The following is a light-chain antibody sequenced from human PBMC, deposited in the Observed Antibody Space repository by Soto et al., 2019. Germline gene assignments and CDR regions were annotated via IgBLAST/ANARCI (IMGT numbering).Light chain of an antibody. CDR3: MQALQSIT. CDR2: LGS. V-gene: IGKV2-28*01. J-gene: IGKJ5*01. Sequence: DIVMTQSPFSLPVTPGEPASISCRSSQSLLHSNGYNYLDWYLQKPGQSPQLLIYLGSNRASGVPDKFSGSGSGTDFTLISSSVEAADVGLYYCMQALQSITFGQGTRLEIK. CDR1: QSLLHSNGYNY.